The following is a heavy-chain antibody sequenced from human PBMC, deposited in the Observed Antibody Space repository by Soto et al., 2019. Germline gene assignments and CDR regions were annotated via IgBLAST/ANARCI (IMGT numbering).Heavy chain of an antibody. D-gene: IGHD3-3*01. CDR1: GFTFDDYA. CDR2: ISWNSGSI. Sequence: PGGSLRLSCAASGFTFDDYAMHWVRQAPGKGLEWVSGISWNSGSIGYADSVKGRFTISRDNAKNSLYLQMNSLRAEDTALYYCAKGPQAFLEWYDGGRYFDYWGQGTLVTVSS. V-gene: IGHV3-9*01. J-gene: IGHJ4*02. CDR3: AKGPQAFLEWYDGGRYFDY.